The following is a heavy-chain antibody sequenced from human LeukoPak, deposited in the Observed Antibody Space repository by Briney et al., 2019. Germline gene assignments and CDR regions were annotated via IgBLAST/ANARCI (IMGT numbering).Heavy chain of an antibody. CDR1: GFTFSTYS. D-gene: IGHD5-24*01. CDR3: ARATSGRRDGYNWRFDY. V-gene: IGHV3-21*01. J-gene: IGHJ4*02. CDR2: IISSSSYI. Sequence: GGSLRLSCAASGFTFSTYSMNWVRQAPGKGLEWVAYIISSSSYIEYADSVKGRFTISRDNAKNLVYLQMNSLRAEDTAVYYCARATSGRRDGYNWRFDYWGQGTLVTVSS.